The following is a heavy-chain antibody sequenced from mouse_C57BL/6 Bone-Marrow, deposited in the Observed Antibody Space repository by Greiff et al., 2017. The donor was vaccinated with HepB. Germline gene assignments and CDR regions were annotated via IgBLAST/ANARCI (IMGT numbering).Heavy chain of an antibody. Sequence: VQLQQSGAELARPGASVKLSCKASGYTFTSSGISWVKQRTGQGLEWIGEIYPRSGNTYYNEKFKGKATLTADKSSSTAYMELRSLTSEDSAVYFCARHRLYYFDYWGQGTTLTVSS. CDR1: GYTFTSSG. CDR2: IYPRSGNT. V-gene: IGHV1-81*01. J-gene: IGHJ2*01. CDR3: ARHRLYYFDY.